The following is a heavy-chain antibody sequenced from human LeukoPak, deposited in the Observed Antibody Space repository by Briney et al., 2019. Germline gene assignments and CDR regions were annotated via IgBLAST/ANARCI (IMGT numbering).Heavy chain of an antibody. D-gene: IGHD1-26*01. CDR3: AREAVGAIYFDY. CDR2: ISYGGSNK. J-gene: IGHJ4*02. V-gene: IGHV3-30*04. Sequence: GGFLRLSCAASGFTFSRYAMHWVRQAPGKGLEWLAFISYGGSNKYYADSVKGRFTISRDNSKNPVYLQMNSLRAEDTAVYYCAREAVGAIYFDYWGQGTLVTVSS. CDR1: GFTFSRYA.